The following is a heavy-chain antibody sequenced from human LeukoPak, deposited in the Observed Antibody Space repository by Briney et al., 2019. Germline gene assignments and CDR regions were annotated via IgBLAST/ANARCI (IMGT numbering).Heavy chain of an antibody. D-gene: IGHD6-13*01. Sequence: GGSLRLSCAASGFTVSSNYMSWVRQAPGKGLEWVSVIYSGGSTYYADSVKGRFTISRDNSKNTLYLQMNSLRAEDTAVYYRARARRIAAAGIWFDPWGQGTLVTVSS. CDR2: IYSGGST. CDR1: GFTVSSNY. J-gene: IGHJ5*02. V-gene: IGHV3-66*01. CDR3: ARARRIAAAGIWFDP.